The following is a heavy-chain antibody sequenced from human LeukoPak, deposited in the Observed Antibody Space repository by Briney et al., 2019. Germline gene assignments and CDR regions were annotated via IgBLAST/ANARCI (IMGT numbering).Heavy chain of an antibody. CDR1: GFTFSSYG. Sequence: QAGGSLRLSCAASGFTFSSYGMSWVRQAPGKGLEWVSAISGSGGSTYYADSVKGRFTIPRDNSKNTLYLQMNSLRAEDTAVYYCAKDVTDYYGSGSYYNAALDYWGQGTLVTVSS. J-gene: IGHJ4*02. D-gene: IGHD3-10*01. CDR3: AKDVTDYYGSGSYYNAALDY. V-gene: IGHV3-23*01. CDR2: ISGSGGST.